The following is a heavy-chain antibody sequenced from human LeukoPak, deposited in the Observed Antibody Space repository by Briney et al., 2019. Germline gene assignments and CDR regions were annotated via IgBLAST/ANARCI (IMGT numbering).Heavy chain of an antibody. CDR1: GFTFSDYY. CDR3: AGMNTVTTGLY. CDR2: ISSSGSTI. V-gene: IGHV3-11*01. J-gene: IGHJ4*02. D-gene: IGHD4-17*01. Sequence: GGSLRLSCAASGFTFSDYYMSWIRQAPGKGLEWVSYISSSGSTIYYADSVKGRFTISRDNAKNSLYLRMNSLRAEDTAVYYCAGMNTVTTGLYWGQGTLVTVSS.